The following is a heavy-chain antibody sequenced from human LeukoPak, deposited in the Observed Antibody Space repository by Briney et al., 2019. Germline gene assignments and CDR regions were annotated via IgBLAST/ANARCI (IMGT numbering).Heavy chain of an antibody. CDR3: ARDLSDQWLVYYFDY. Sequence: PGGSLRLSCAASGFTFSSYAMHWVRQAPGKGLEWVAVISYDGSNKYYADSVKGRFTISRDNSKNTLYLQMNSLRAEDTAVYCCARDLSDQWLVYYFDYWGQGTLVTVSS. CDR1: GFTFSSYA. V-gene: IGHV3-30-3*01. CDR2: ISYDGSNK. J-gene: IGHJ4*02. D-gene: IGHD6-19*01.